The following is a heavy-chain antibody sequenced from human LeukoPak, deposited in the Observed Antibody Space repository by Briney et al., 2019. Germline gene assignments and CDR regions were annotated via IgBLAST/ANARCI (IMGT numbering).Heavy chain of an antibody. J-gene: IGHJ6*02. CDR1: GVSFSGYY. CDR2: INHSGST. D-gene: IGHD1-14*01. CDR3: ARGRYLYYYYYGMDV. V-gene: IGHV4-34*01. Sequence: PSETLSLTCAVYGVSFSGYYWSWIRQPPGKGLEWMGEINHSGSTNYNTSLKSRVTISVDPSKNQFSMKLSSVTAADPAVYYCARGRYLYYYYYGMDVWGQGATVTVSS.